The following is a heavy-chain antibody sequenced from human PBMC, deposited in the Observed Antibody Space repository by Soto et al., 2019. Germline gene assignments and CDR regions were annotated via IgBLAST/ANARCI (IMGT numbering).Heavy chain of an antibody. CDR3: AKGAYYHASGSYFPFDY. V-gene: IGHV3-23*01. CDR1: GFTLSSYG. J-gene: IGHJ4*02. D-gene: IGHD3-10*01. CDR2: ISGSGGST. Sequence: EVKMLESGGGLVQPGGSLRLSCAASGFTLSSYGMSWVRQAPGKGLEWVSAISGSGGSTYYADSVKGRFTISRDNSKNTLYLQMNSLRAEDTSVYYCAKGAYYHASGSYFPFDYWGQGTLVTVSS.